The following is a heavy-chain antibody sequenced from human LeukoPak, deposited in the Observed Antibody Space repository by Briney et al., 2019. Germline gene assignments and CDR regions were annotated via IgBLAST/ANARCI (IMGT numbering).Heavy chain of an antibody. Sequence: PSETLSLTCTVSGGSISGYYWSWIRQPPGKGLEWIGEINHSGSTNYNPSLKSRVTISVDTSKNQFSLKLSSVTAADTAVYSCARGLRTGYWYFDLWGRGTLVSVSS. CDR1: GGSISGYY. CDR2: INHSGST. D-gene: IGHD1-14*01. V-gene: IGHV4-34*01. J-gene: IGHJ2*01. CDR3: ARGLRTGYWYFDL.